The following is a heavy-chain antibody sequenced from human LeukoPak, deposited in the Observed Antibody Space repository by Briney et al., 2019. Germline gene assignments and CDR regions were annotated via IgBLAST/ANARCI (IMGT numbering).Heavy chain of an antibody. Sequence: GASVKVSCKASGYTFTGYYMHWVRQAPGQGLEWMGWINPNSGGTNYAQKFQGRVTMTRDTSISTAYMELSRLRSDDTAVYYCARVKYYYGSGSYHFRLSPFDYWGQGTLVTVSS. CDR1: GYTFTGYY. V-gene: IGHV1-2*02. CDR2: INPNSGGT. CDR3: ARVKYYYGSGSYHFRLSPFDY. D-gene: IGHD3-10*01. J-gene: IGHJ4*02.